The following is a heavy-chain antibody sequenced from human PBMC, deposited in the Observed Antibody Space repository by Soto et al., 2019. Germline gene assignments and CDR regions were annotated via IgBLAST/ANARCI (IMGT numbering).Heavy chain of an antibody. D-gene: IGHD3-3*01. J-gene: IGHJ5*02. CDR2: IYYSGST. V-gene: IGHV4-30-4*01. CDR3: ASFVYDFWSGHPRKNWFEP. CDR1: VGSISSGDYY. Sequence: SETLSLTCTFSVGSISSGDYYWSWIRQPPWKGLEWIGYIYYSGSTYYNPSLKSRVTISVDTSKNQFSLKLSSVTAADTAVNYCASFVYDFWSGHPRKNWFEPWAQGTLVSVSS.